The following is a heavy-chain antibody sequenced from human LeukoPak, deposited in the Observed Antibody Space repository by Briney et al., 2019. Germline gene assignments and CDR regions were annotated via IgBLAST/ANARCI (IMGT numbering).Heavy chain of an antibody. CDR2: ISHDGFNK. D-gene: IGHD6-13*01. CDR1: GFTFSNYA. V-gene: IGHV3-30-3*01. Sequence: GGSLRLSCAASGFTFSNYAMNWVRQAPGKGLEWVAVISHDGFNKYYADSVKGRFTIARDNSKNTVYVQMNSLRAEDTAVYYCARDEFVGSSWYGRFQHWGQGTQVTVSS. CDR3: ARDEFVGSSWYGRFQH. J-gene: IGHJ1*01.